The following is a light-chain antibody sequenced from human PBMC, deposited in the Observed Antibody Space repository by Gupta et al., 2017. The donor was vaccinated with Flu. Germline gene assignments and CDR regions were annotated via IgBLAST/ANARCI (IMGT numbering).Light chain of an antibody. CDR3: ATWDDDLSGWV. J-gene: IGLJ3*02. Sequence: VLTQPPSMSATPGQTISISCSGGTSNIGIYTVNWYQQFPGLAPKLIMYGNDQRPSVVPGRFSASKSGTSASLVISGIQFEDESDYYCATWDDDLSGWVFGGGTKVT. CDR1: TSNIGIYT. CDR2: GND. V-gene: IGLV1-44*01.